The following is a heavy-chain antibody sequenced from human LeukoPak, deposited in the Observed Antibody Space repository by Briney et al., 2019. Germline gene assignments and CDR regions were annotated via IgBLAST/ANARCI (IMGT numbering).Heavy chain of an antibody. CDR1: GFFFTSSG. CDR3: ATDGSGTSFPYYFES. J-gene: IGHJ4*02. Sequence: GGSLRLSCAASGFFFTSSGMNWARQAPGKGLEWVTFIGSDGSKQYYADSVKGRFSISRDNSRNTVSLQMNSLRLEDTAVYYCATDGSGTSFPYYFESWGQGTLVTVSS. CDR2: IGSDGSKQ. V-gene: IGHV3-30*02. D-gene: IGHD3-10*01.